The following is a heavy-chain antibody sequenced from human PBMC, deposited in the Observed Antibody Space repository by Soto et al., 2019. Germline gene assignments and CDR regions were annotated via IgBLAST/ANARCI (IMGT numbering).Heavy chain of an antibody. CDR2: IWYDGSNK. CDR3: ARAYYYYGSGSPQAHFDY. Sequence: PGGSLRLSCAASGFTFSSYGMHWVRQAPGKGLEWVAVIWYDGSNKYYADSVKGRFTISRDNSKNTLYLQMNSLRAEDTAVYYCARAYYYYGSGSPQAHFDYWGQGTLVTVSS. CDR1: GFTFSSYG. J-gene: IGHJ4*02. D-gene: IGHD3-10*01. V-gene: IGHV3-33*01.